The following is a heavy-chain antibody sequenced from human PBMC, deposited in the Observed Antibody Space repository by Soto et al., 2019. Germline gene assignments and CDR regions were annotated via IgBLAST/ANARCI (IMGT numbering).Heavy chain of an antibody. Sequence: HPGGSLRLSCAASGFTFSSYAMSWVRQAPGKGLEWVSAISGSGGSTYYADSVKGRFTISRDNSKNTLYLQMNSLRAEDTAVYYCAKDLDIVVVPAPDYWGQGTLVTVSS. D-gene: IGHD2-2*01. CDR3: AKDLDIVVVPAPDY. J-gene: IGHJ4*02. CDR1: GFTFSSYA. CDR2: ISGSGGST. V-gene: IGHV3-23*01.